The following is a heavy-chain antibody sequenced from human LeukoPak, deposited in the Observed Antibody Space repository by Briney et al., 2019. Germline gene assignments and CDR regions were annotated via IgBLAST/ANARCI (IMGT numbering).Heavy chain of an antibody. CDR1: GYTLTELS. J-gene: IGHJ5*02. D-gene: IGHD1-26*01. CDR3: ATVLGSHHSGSSRGGNWFDP. V-gene: IGHV1-24*01. CDR2: FDPEDGET. Sequence: ASVKVSCKVSGYTLTELSMHWVRQAPGKGLEWMGGFDPEDGETIYAQKFQGRVTMTEDTSTDTAYMELSSLRSEDTAVYYCATVLGSHHSGSSRGGNWFDPWGQGTLVTVSS.